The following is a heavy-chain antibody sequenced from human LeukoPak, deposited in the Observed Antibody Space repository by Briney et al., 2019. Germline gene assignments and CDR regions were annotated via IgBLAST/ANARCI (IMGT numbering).Heavy chain of an antibody. CDR3: ATDIALKTFDY. Sequence: GRSLRLSCAASGFTFSSYGMHWVRQAPGKGLEWVAVISYDGSNKYYADSVKGRFTISRDNSKNTLYLQMNSLRAEDTAVYYCATDIALKTFDYWGQGTLVTVSS. CDR2: ISYDGSNK. J-gene: IGHJ4*02. D-gene: IGHD5-12*01. CDR1: GFTFSSYG. V-gene: IGHV3-30*03.